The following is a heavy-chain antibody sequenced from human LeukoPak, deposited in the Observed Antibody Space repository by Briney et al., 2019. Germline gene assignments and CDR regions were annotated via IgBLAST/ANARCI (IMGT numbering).Heavy chain of an antibody. CDR2: MNPNSGNT. J-gene: IGHJ3*02. D-gene: IGHD3-3*01. Sequence: ASVKVSCKASGYTFTSYDINWVRQATGQGLEWMGWMNPNSGNTGYAQKFQGRVTMTRNTSISTAYMELSSLRSEDTAVYYCARGPASSNYYDFWSGYYAGAFDIWGQGTMVTVSS. CDR1: GYTFTSYD. V-gene: IGHV1-8*01. CDR3: ARGPASSNYYDFWSGYYAGAFDI.